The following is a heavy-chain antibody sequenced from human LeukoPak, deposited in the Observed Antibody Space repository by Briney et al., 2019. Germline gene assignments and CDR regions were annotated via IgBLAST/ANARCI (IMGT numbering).Heavy chain of an antibody. D-gene: IGHD2-8*01. CDR1: GFTLSRYA. V-gene: IGHV3-23*01. CDR3: AKDFGDCSNGVCYGKPFDY. J-gene: IGHJ4*02. Sequence: PGGSLRLSCAASGFTLSRYAMSWARQAPGKGLEWVSGISGSGDTTYYADPVKGRFTISRDNSKNTLYLQMNSLRAEDTAVYYCAKDFGDCSNGVCYGKPFDYWGQGTLVTASS. CDR2: ISGSGDTT.